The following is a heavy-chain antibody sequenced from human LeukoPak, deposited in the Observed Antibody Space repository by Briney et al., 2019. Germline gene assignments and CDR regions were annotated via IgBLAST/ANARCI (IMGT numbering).Heavy chain of an antibody. CDR1: GGSISSSIYN. V-gene: IGHV4-39*02. CDR3: ARERDYYDSSGDNWFDP. J-gene: IGHJ5*02. Sequence: SETLSPTCTISGGSISSSIYNWGWIRQSPGKGLEWIGSIYYTGITNYNPSLKSRVTISVDTSKNQFSLRLSSVTAADTSVYYCARERDYYDSSGDNWFDPWGQGTLVTVSS. CDR2: IYYTGIT. D-gene: IGHD3-22*01.